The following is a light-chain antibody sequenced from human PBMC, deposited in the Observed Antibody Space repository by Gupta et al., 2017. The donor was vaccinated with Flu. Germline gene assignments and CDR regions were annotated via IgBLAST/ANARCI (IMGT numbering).Light chain of an antibody. CDR1: QSVSSN. CDR2: GAS. J-gene: IGKJ1*01. CDR3: QQYNNWLGT. V-gene: IGKV3-15*01. Sequence: EIVMTQSPATLSVSPGERATLSCRASQSVSSNLAWYQQIPGQAPRLLIYGASTRATGIPARFSGSGSGTEFTLTISSLQSEDFAVYYCQQYNNWLGTFGQGTKVEIK.